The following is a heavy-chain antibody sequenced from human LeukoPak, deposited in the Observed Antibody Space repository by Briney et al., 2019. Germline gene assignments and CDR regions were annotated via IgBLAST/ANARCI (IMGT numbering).Heavy chain of an antibody. V-gene: IGHV3-30*04. Sequence: GGSLRLSCAASGFTFSSYAMHWVRQVPGKGLEWVAVISYDGSNKYYADSVKGRFTISRDNSKNTLYLQMNSLRAEDTAVYYCARDGQWLVLWWFDPWGQGTLVTVSS. CDR2: ISYDGSNK. J-gene: IGHJ5*02. D-gene: IGHD6-19*01. CDR3: ARDGQWLVLWWFDP. CDR1: GFTFSSYA.